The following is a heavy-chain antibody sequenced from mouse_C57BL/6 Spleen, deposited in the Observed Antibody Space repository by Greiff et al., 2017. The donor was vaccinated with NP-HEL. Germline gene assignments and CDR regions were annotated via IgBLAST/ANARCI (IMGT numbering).Heavy chain of an antibody. Sequence: QVQLQQPGAELVRPGSSVKLSCKASGYTFTSYWMHWVKQRPIQGLEWIGNIDPSDSETHYNQKFKDKATLTVDKSSSTAYMQLSSLTSEDSAVYYCAREYYYGSSFEGYYFDYWGQGTTLTVSS. CDR1: GYTFTSYW. CDR2: IDPSDSET. CDR3: AREYYYGSSFEGYYFDY. V-gene: IGHV1-52*01. D-gene: IGHD1-1*01. J-gene: IGHJ2*01.